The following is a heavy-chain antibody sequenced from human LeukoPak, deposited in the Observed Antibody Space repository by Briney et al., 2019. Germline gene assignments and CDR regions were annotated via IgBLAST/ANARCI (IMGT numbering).Heavy chain of an antibody. Sequence: GGSLRLSCVASRFTFSSYAMSWVRQAPGKGLEWVSTISGSGGSTYYADSVEGRFTISRDNSKNTLYLQMNSLRAEDTAVYYCAKRLAVEGTYQPVDYCGQGTLVTVSS. V-gene: IGHV3-23*01. CDR1: RFTFSSYA. CDR3: AKRLAVEGTYQPVDY. J-gene: IGHJ4*02. CDR2: ISGSGGST. D-gene: IGHD6-19*01.